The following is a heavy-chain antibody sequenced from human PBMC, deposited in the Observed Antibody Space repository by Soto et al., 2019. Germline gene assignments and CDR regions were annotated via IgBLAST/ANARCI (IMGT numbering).Heavy chain of an antibody. CDR2: IYYSGST. V-gene: IGHV4-39*01. CDR1: GVSISSSSYY. D-gene: IGHD4-17*01. Sequence: SETLSLTCTVSGVSISSSSYYWVWIRQPPGKGLEWIGSIYYSGSTYYNPSLKSRVTISVDTSKNQFSLKLSSVTAADTAVYYCARQGLYGDSTSVGFDLWGRGTLVTVSS. CDR3: ARQGLYGDSTSVGFDL. J-gene: IGHJ2*01.